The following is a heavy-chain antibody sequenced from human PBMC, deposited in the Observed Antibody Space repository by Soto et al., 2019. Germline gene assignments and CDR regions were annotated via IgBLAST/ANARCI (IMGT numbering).Heavy chain of an antibody. CDR3: AREGLVGTPRYFDS. CDR2: ISNDGGLK. V-gene: IGHV3-30-3*01. CDR1: GFSFSTYA. J-gene: IGHJ4*02. D-gene: IGHD1-26*01. Sequence: QVELVESGGGVVQPGRSLRLSCAASGFSFSTYAMHWVRQAPGKGLEWVTVISNDGGLKFYTDSVNGRFTISRDNFNNILFLQMNSLTAEDTAVYYCAREGLVGTPRYFDSWGRGILVTVSS.